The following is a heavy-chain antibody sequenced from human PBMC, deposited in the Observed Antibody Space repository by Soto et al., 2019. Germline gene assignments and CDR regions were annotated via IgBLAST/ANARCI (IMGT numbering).Heavy chain of an antibody. Sequence: EVQLVETGGGLIQPGGSLRLSCAASGLTVSSNYMNWVRQAPGKGLEWVSVLYSGGSTHYAGSVKGRFIISRENSKNTVYLKMNSLRAEDTAVYYCARARPGDEADAFEIWGHVTMVNVSS. D-gene: IGHD6-6*01. CDR1: GLTVSSNY. CDR3: ARARPGDEADAFEI. J-gene: IGHJ3*02. V-gene: IGHV3-53*02. CDR2: LYSGGST.